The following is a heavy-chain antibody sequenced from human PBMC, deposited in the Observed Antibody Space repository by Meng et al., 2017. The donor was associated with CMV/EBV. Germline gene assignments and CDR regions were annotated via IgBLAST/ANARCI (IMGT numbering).Heavy chain of an antibody. CDR2: IKSKTDGGTT. Sequence: EVQLVESGGGLVKPGGSLRLSCAASGFTFSNAWMSWVRQAPGKGLEWVGRIKSKTDGGTTDYAAPVKGRFTISRDDSKNTLYLQMNSLKTEDTAVYYCTTDRMIWSGSAVFYWGQGTLGTVSS. V-gene: IGHV3-15*01. CDR1: GFTFSNAW. CDR3: TTDRMIWSGSAVFY. D-gene: IGHD3-3*01. J-gene: IGHJ4*02.